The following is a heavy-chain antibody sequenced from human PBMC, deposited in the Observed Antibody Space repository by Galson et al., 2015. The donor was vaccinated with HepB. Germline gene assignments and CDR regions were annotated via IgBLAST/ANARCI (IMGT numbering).Heavy chain of an antibody. V-gene: IGHV3-66*01. Sequence: SLRLSCAASGFTVGSNYMSWVRQAPGKGLEWVSLIFSGDSTYYADSVKGRFTISRDNSRNTLYLQMNSLRAEDTAVYYCARGSDLDYWGQGTLVTVSS. CDR1: GFTVGSNY. CDR2: IFSGDST. J-gene: IGHJ4*02. CDR3: ARGSDLDY. D-gene: IGHD3-10*01.